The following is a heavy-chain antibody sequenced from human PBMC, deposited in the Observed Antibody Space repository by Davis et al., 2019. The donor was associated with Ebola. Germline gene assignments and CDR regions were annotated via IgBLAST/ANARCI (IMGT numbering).Heavy chain of an antibody. CDR2: IYYSGST. CDR3: ARGRSSPRYYYYYMDV. V-gene: IGHV4-59*01. J-gene: IGHJ6*03. D-gene: IGHD2-2*01. CDR1: GGSISSYY. Sequence: MPSETLSLTCTVPGGSISSYYWSWIRQPPGKRLEWIGYIYYSGSTNYNPSLKSRVTISVDTSKNQLSLKLSSVTAADTAVYYCARGRSSPRYYYYYMDVWGKGTTVTVSS.